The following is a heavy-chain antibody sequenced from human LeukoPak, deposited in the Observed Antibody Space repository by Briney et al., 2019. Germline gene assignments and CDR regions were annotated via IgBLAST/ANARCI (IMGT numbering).Heavy chain of an antibody. CDR3: ARASPRTTGTLFDP. J-gene: IGHJ5*02. V-gene: IGHV4-59*01. CDR2: IYYSGST. D-gene: IGHD1-1*01. CDR1: GGSISSYY. Sequence: SETLSLTCTVSGGSISSYYWSWIRQPPGKGLEWIGYIYYSGSTNYNPSLKSRVTISVDTSKNQFSLKLSSVTAADTAVYYCARASPRTTGTLFDPRGQGTLVTVSS.